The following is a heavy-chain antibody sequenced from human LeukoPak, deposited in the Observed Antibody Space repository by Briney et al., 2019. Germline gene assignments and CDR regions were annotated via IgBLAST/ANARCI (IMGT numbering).Heavy chain of an antibody. CDR1: GYIFTAYF. V-gene: IGHV1-2*02. J-gene: IGHJ4*02. CDR2: INPNGGGT. D-gene: IGHD6-19*01. Sequence: ASVKVSCKASGYIFTAYFIHWVRQAPGQGLEWMGWINPNGGGTNYAQKFQARVTLTRDTSISTAYMELSSLGSDDAAVYYCAREVAGTIYSDYWGRGTLVSVSS. CDR3: AREVAGTIYSDY.